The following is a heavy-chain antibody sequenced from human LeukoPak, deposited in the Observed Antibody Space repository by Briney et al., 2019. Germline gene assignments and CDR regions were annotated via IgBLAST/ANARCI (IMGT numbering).Heavy chain of an antibody. CDR2: INHSGST. V-gene: IGHV4-34*01. CDR3: ASLDIVATSSWFDP. J-gene: IGHJ5*02. CDR1: GGSFSGYY. Sequence: SETLSLTCAVYGGSFSGYYWSWIRQPPGKGLEWIGEINHSGSTSYNPSLKSRVTISVDTSKNQFSLKLSSVTAADTAVYYCASLDIVATSSWFDPWGQGTLVTVSS. D-gene: IGHD5-12*01.